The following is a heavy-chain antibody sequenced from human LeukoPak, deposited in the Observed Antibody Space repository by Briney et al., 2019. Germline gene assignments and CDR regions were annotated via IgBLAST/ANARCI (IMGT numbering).Heavy chain of an antibody. CDR3: ARGSYYDSSGTSDY. CDR2: INTYNGNT. Sequence: ASVKVSCKASGYTFTSHGISWVRQAPGQGLEWMGWINTYNGNTNYAQKLQGRVTMTTDTSTSTAYMELRSLRSDDTAVYYCARGSYYDSSGTSDYWGQGALVTVSS. J-gene: IGHJ4*02. CDR1: GYTFTSHG. D-gene: IGHD3-22*01. V-gene: IGHV1-18*01.